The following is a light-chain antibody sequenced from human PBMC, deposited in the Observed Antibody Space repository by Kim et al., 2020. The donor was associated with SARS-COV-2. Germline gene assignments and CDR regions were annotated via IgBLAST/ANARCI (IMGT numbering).Light chain of an antibody. J-gene: IGKJ2*01. Sequence: PGERATRAGRASKSIRSNLAWYQKKPGQAPRLLIYGASTRATGIPARFSGSGSGTEFTLNISSLQSEDFAVYHCQQYNNWPPYTLGQGTKLEIK. CDR1: KSIRSN. CDR3: QQYNNWPPYT. V-gene: IGKV3-15*01. CDR2: GAS.